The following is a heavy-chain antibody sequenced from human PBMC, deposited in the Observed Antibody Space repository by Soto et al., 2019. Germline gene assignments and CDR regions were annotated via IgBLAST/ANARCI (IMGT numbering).Heavy chain of an antibody. CDR3: ARTDIVTTNCFDP. Sequence: QVHLQQWGAGLLKHSETLSLTCAVYGESFIGYYWTWIRQPPGKGLEWIGEINHRGSANYNPSLKSRVTISVDTSNNQFSLKLSSVTAADTSVYYCARTDIVTTNCFDPWGQGTLVTVSS. CDR2: INHRGSA. CDR1: GESFIGYY. V-gene: IGHV4-34*02. D-gene: IGHD5-12*01. J-gene: IGHJ5*02.